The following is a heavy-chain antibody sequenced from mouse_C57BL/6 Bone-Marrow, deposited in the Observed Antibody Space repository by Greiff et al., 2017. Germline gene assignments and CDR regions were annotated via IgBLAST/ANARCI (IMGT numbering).Heavy chain of an antibody. V-gene: IGHV1-5*01. CDR2: IYPGNSDT. CDR3: ACYDYDVGAWFAY. J-gene: IGHJ3*01. D-gene: IGHD2-4*01. CDR1: GYTFTSYW. Sequence: EVQLQESGTVLARPGASVKMSCQTSGYTFTSYWMHWVKQRPGQGLEWIGAIYPGNSDTSYNQKFKGKAKLTAVTSASTAYMELSSRTNEDSSVYYCACYDYDVGAWFAYWGQGTLVTVSA.